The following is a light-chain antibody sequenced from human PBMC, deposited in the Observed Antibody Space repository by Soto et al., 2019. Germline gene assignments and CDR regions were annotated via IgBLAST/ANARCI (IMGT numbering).Light chain of an antibody. CDR1: QSVSGG. J-gene: IGKJ3*01. V-gene: IGKV1-5*01. CDR2: DAS. Sequence: DIQMTQSPSTLSASVGDTVTVTCRASQSVSGGLAWYQQKPGEAPKLLIYDASALPRGVPSRFSGSGSGTKFTLTIPSLQPPGSAPSYCQQYAMFSRTFGPGTTVDIK. CDR3: QQYAMFSRT.